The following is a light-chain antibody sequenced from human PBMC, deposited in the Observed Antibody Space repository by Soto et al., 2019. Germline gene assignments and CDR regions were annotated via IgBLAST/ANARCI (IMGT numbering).Light chain of an antibody. V-gene: IGKV3-15*01. J-gene: IGKJ5*01. CDR2: GAS. Sequence: EIVMTQSPATLSVSPGERATLSCRASQSVSSNLVWYQQKPGQAPRLLIYGASTRATGIPARFSGSGSGTEFTLTISSLEPEDFAVYYCQQRSNWPPITFGQGTRLEIK. CDR1: QSVSSN. CDR3: QQRSNWPPIT.